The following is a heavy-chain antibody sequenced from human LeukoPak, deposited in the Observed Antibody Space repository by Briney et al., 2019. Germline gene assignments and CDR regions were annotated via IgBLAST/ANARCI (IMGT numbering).Heavy chain of an antibody. CDR3: AKDPQWLDPYYFDY. D-gene: IGHD3-22*01. CDR2: INWKGGST. Sequence: GGSLRLSCAASGFTFDDYGMSWVRQAPGEGLEWVSGINWKGGSTGYADTVKGRFTISRDNAKNSLYLQMNSLRAEDTAVYYCAKDPQWLDPYYFDYWGQGTLVTVSS. V-gene: IGHV3-20*04. J-gene: IGHJ4*02. CDR1: GFTFDDYG.